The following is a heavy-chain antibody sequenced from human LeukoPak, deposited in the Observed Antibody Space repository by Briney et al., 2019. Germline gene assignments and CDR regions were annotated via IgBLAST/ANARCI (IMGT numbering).Heavy chain of an antibody. D-gene: IGHD3-3*01. J-gene: IGHJ5*02. CDR3: ARASYRYDFWSGYYPPYWFDP. CDR2: IKQDGSEK. CDR1: GFTFSSYW. V-gene: IGHV3-7*01. Sequence: PGGSLRLSCAASGFTFSSYWMSWVRRAPGKGLEWVANIKQDGSEKYYVDSVKGRFTISRDNAKNSLYLQMNSLRAEDTAVYYCARASYRYDFWSGYYPPYWFDPWGQGTLVTVSS.